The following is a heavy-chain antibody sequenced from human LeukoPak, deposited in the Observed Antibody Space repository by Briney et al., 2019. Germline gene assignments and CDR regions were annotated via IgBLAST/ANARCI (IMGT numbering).Heavy chain of an antibody. CDR1: GFTFSSYG. CDR2: FYHGGST. D-gene: IGHD2-21*02. V-gene: IGHV4-38-2*01. CDR3: ASVPKYCGGDCYSNYFDY. J-gene: IGHJ4*02. Sequence: AGGSLRLSCAASGFTFSSYGMHWIRQPPGKGLEWIGTFYHGGSTYYNPSLKSRVTISVDTSKNQFSLKLSSVTAADTAVYYCASVPKYCGGDCYSNYFDYWGQGTLVTVSS.